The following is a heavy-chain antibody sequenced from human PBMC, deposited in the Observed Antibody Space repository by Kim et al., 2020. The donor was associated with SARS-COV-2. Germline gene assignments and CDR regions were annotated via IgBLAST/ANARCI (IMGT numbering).Heavy chain of an antibody. D-gene: IGHD3-10*01. Sequence: KGRLNISRDDSKNTLYLQMNGLKTEDTAVYYCTSDSLAAYGSESYGVFDHWGQGTLVTVSS. CDR3: TSDSLAAYGSESYGVFDH. J-gene: IGHJ4*02. V-gene: IGHV3-15*01.